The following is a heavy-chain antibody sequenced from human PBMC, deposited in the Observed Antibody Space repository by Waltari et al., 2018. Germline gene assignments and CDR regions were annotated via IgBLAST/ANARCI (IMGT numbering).Heavy chain of an antibody. Sequence: EVQLLESGGGLLQPGGSLRLSCTASGITFNSYAMPWVRQAPGKGLEWVSTISGSGDRTYNADSVKGRFTISRDNSQNTLYLLMDSLRADDTAVYYCMKGGWGSVVDFWGQGTLVTVSS. V-gene: IGHV3-23*01. CDR3: MKGGWGSVVDF. J-gene: IGHJ4*02. D-gene: IGHD6-19*01. CDR1: GITFNSYA. CDR2: ISGSGDRT.